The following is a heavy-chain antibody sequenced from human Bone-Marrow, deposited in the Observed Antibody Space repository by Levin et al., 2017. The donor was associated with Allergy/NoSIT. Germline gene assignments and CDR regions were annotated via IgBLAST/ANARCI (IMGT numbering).Heavy chain of an antibody. CDR1: GFTFSGYG. CDR3: AKPFAWVVDLES. V-gene: IGHV3-30*18. D-gene: IGHD1-26*01. CDR2: ISYDGRNE. J-gene: IGHJ4*02. Sequence: GGSLRLSCVASGFTFSGYGLHWVRQAPGRGLEGVAVISYDGRNEWYAESVKGRFTVSREVSKNTVFLQMNTLTAGDTAVYHCAKPFAWVVDLESWGQGALVTVTS.